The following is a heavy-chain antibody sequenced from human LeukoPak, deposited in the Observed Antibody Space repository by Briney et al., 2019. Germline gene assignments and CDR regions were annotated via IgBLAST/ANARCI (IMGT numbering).Heavy chain of an antibody. CDR1: GFTFSSYA. D-gene: IGHD3-3*01. V-gene: IGHV3-23*01. CDR2: ISGSGHSS. J-gene: IGHJ4*02. Sequence: GGSLRLSCAASGFTFSSYAMSWVRQAPGKGLEGVSGISGSGHSSYYADSVKGRFTISRDNSKNTLWLQMNSLRAEDTAVYYCAKVTYYDFWSGPTGLDYWGQGTLVTVSS. CDR3: AKVTYYDFWSGPTGLDY.